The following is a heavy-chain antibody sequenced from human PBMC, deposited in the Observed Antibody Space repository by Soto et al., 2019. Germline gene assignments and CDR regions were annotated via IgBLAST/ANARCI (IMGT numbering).Heavy chain of an antibody. CDR2: INHSGST. D-gene: IGHD3-22*01. CDR1: GGSFSGYY. V-gene: IGHV4-34*01. J-gene: IGHJ6*02. CDR3: ARGVIVVVQKGYYYYGMDV. Sequence: SETLSLTCAVYGGSFSGYYWSWIRQPPGKGLEWIGEINHSGSTNYNPSLKSRFTISVDTSKNQFSLKLSSVTAADTAVYYCARGVIVVVQKGYYYYGMDVWGQGTTVT.